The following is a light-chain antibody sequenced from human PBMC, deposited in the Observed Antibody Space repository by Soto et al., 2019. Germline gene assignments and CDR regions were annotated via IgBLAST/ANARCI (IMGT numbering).Light chain of an antibody. CDR1: SSDVGGYNY. CDR2: EVS. Sequence: QSALTQPPSASGSPGQSVTISCTETSSDVGGYNYVSWYQQHPGKAPKLMISEVSKRPSGVPDRFSGSKSGNTASLTVSGLQAEYEADYYCSSFAGNNNLVFGGGTKLTVL. J-gene: IGLJ2*01. CDR3: SSFAGNNNLV. V-gene: IGLV2-8*01.